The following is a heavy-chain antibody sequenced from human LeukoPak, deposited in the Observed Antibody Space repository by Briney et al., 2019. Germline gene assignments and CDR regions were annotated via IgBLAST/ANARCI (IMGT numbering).Heavy chain of an antibody. V-gene: IGHV3-74*03. CDR1: GYTFSGHW. Sequence: GGSLRLSCAASGYTFSGHWIHWVRQAPGKGLEWVSRINSDATGTMDADSVKSRFTTSRDNAKNTAYLQMNSLRAEDTAVYYCAKDRGFYYDSSGYDYWGQGTLVTVSS. J-gene: IGHJ4*02. D-gene: IGHD3-22*01. CDR2: INSDATGT. CDR3: AKDRGFYYDSSGYDY.